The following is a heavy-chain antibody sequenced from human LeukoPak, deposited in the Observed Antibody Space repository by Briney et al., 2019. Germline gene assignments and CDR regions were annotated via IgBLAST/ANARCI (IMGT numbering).Heavy chain of an antibody. D-gene: IGHD4-17*01. V-gene: IGHV3-23*01. CDR2: ISGSGGST. CDR3: AKYYGDYDAFDI. CDR1: GFTFSSYA. Sequence: GGSLRLSCAASGFTFSSYAMSWVRQAPGKGLEWVPAISGSGGSTYYADSVKGRFTISRDNSKNTLYLQMNSLRAEDTAVYYCAKYYGDYDAFDIWGQGTMVTVSS. J-gene: IGHJ3*02.